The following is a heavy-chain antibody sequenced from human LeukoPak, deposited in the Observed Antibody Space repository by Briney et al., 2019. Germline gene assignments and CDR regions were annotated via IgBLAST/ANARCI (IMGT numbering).Heavy chain of an antibody. CDR1: GGSFSGYY. J-gene: IGHJ4*02. CDR2: INHSGST. Sequence: ETSETLSLTCAVYGGSFSGYYWSRIRQPPGKGLEWIGEINHSGSTNYNPSLKSRVTISVDTSKNQFSLKLSSVTAADTAVYYCARAWGYSYGYDYWGQGTLVTVSS. CDR3: ARAWGYSYGYDY. D-gene: IGHD5-18*01. V-gene: IGHV4-34*01.